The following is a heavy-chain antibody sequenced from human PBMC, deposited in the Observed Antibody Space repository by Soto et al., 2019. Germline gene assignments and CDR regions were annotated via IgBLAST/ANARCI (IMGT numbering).Heavy chain of an antibody. CDR1: GFSLIPYW. CDR3: ARGSVHFYANSFDY. Sequence: GGSLRLSCGASGFSLIPYWMSWVRQAPGKGLEWVANINQDGSERNYVDSVRGRFTISRDNAQNSVFLQMNSLRAEDMAVYFCARGSVHFYANSFDYCGQGTPVTV. CDR2: INQDGSER. V-gene: IGHV3-7*03. J-gene: IGHJ4*02. D-gene: IGHD3-22*01.